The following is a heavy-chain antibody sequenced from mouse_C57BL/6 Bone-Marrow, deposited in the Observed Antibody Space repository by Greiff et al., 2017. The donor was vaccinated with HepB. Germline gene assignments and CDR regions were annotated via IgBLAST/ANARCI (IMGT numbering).Heavy chain of an antibody. CDR3: ARTLYYYGSSYSYFDY. V-gene: IGHV1-50*01. Sequence: QVQLQQPGAELVKPGASVKLSCKASGYTFTSYWMQWVKQRPGQGLEWIGEIDPSDSYTNYNQKFKGKATLTVDTSSSTAYMQLSSLTSEDSAVYYCARTLYYYGSSYSYFDYWGQGTTLTVSS. J-gene: IGHJ2*01. CDR2: IDPSDSYT. D-gene: IGHD1-1*01. CDR1: GYTFTSYW.